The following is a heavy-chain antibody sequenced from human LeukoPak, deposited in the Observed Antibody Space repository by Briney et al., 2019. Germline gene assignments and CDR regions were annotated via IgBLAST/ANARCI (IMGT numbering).Heavy chain of an antibody. J-gene: IGHJ4*02. CDR3: AKQLGYCSDGSCYFPY. Sequence: GGSLRLSCAASGFTFSSSAMSWVRQAPGKGLEWVSAISNNGGYTYYAVSVQGRFTISRDNSKSTLCLQMNSLRAEDTAVYYCAKQLGYCSDGSCYFPYWGQGTLVTVSS. D-gene: IGHD2-15*01. CDR2: ISNNGGYT. CDR1: GFTFSSSA. V-gene: IGHV3-23*01.